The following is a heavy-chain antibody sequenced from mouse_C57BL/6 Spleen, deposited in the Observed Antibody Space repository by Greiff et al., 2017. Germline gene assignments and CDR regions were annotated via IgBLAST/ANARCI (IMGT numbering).Heavy chain of an antibody. Sequence: DVKLVESGGDLVKPGGSLKLSCAASGFTFSSYGMSWVRQTPDKRLEWVATISSGGSYTYYPDSVKGRFTISRDNAKNTLYLQMSSLKSEDTAMYYCARHYDSHYYAMDYWGQGTSVTVSS. CDR1: GFTFSSYG. D-gene: IGHD2-4*01. CDR3: ARHYDSHYYAMDY. V-gene: IGHV5-6*02. CDR2: ISSGGSYT. J-gene: IGHJ4*01.